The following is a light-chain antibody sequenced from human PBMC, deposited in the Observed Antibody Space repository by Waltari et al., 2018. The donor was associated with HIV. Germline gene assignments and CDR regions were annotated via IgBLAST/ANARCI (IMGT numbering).Light chain of an antibody. CDR3: GTWDTRLSAVV. CDR1: SSNIGNNY. J-gene: IGLJ2*01. V-gene: IGLV1-51*02. CDR2: ENT. Sequence: QSVLTQPPSVSAAPGQKVTISCSGSSSNIGNNYVSWYQQLPGTAPKLLIYENTQRPSGIPDRFSGSKSGTSATRCSTGLRTGDEADYYCGTWDTRLSAVVFGGGTKLTVL.